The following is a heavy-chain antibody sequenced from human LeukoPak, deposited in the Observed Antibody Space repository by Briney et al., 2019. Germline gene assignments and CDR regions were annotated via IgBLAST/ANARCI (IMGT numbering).Heavy chain of an antibody. V-gene: IGHV1-2*02. J-gene: IGHJ4*02. Sequence: ASVKVSCKASGYTFTGYYMHWVRQAPGQGLEWMGWINPNSGGTNYAQNFQGRVTMTGPTPISTAYMELSRLRSDDTAVYYCARGPPDYYDILTGYYEPLIDYWGQGTLVTVSS. CDR3: ARGPPDYYDILTGYYEPLIDY. D-gene: IGHD3-9*01. CDR1: GYTFTGYY. CDR2: INPNSGGT.